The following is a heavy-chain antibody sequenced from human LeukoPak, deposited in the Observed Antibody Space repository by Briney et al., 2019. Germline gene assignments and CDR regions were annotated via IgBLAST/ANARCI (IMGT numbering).Heavy chain of an antibody. CDR2: ISAYNGNT. CDR3: AREVVVPAAPGRDYYYYYGMDV. V-gene: IGHV1-18*01. Sequence: ASVKVSCKASGYTFTSYGISWVRQAPGQGLEWMGWISAYNGNTNYAQKLQGRVTMTTDTSTSTAYMELRSLRSDDTAVYYCAREVVVPAAPGRDYYYYYGMDVWGQGTTVTVSS. D-gene: IGHD2-2*01. CDR1: GYTFTSYG. J-gene: IGHJ6*02.